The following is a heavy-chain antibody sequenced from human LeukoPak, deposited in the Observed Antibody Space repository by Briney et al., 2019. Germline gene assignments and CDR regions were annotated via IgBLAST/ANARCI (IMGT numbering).Heavy chain of an antibody. CDR1: GGSFSGYY. J-gene: IGHJ6*02. CDR3: ARGPHCSSTSCYFYYYGMDV. Sequence: SETLSFTCAVYGGSFSGYYWSWIRQPPGKGLEWIGEINHSGSTNYNPSLKSRVTMSVDTSKNQFSLKLSSVTAADTAVYYCARGPHCSSTSCYFYYYGMDVWGQGTTVTASS. CDR2: INHSGST. D-gene: IGHD2-2*01. V-gene: IGHV4-34*01.